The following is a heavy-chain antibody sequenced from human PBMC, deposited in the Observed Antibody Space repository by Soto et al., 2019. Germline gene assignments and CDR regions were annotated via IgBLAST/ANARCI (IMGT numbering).Heavy chain of an antibody. D-gene: IGHD1-1*01. CDR2: IYYSGST. Sequence: SETLSLTCTVSGGSISSGGYYWSWIRQHPGKGLEWIGYIYYSGSTYYNPSLKSRVTISVDTSKNQFSLKLSSVTAADTAVYYCARDHDEGTGPHAFDIWGQGTMVTVSS. J-gene: IGHJ3*02. V-gene: IGHV4-31*03. CDR1: GGSISSGGYY. CDR3: ARDHDEGTGPHAFDI.